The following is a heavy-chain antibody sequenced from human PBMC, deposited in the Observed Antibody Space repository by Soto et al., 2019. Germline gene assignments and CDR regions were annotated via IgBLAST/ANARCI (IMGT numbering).Heavy chain of an antibody. CDR3: PRGRSVIANKDSEH. V-gene: IGHV3-30-3*01. J-gene: IGHJ1*01. CDR1: GFAVSSYS. D-gene: IGHD2-21*01. Sequence: QVQLVESGGGVVQPGTSLRLSCAASGFAVSSYSVHWVRQAPGKGLEWVAAMSLDGNSRYFADSVKGRFTISRDTSKNTWSLQMNSLGPEDSAVYHCPRGRSVIANKDSEHWGQGTQVTVSS. CDR2: MSLDGNSR.